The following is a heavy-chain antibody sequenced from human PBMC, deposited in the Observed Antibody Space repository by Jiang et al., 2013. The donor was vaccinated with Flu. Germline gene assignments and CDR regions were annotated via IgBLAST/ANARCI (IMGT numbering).Heavy chain of an antibody. CDR3: ARDRDYDFWSGYRYYYGMDV. CDR1: GYTFTSYA. V-gene: IGHV7-4-1*01. J-gene: IGHJ6*02. Sequence: SVKVSCKASGYTFTSYAMNWVRQAPGQGLEWMGWINTNTGNPTYAQGFTGRFVFSLDTSVSTAYLQICSLKAEDTAVYYCARDRDYDFWSGYRYYYGMDVWGQGTTVTVSS. CDR2: INTNTGNP. D-gene: IGHD3-3*01.